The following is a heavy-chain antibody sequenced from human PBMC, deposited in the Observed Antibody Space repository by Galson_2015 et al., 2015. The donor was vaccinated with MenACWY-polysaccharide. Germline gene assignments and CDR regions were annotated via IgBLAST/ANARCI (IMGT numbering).Heavy chain of an antibody. V-gene: IGHV3-30*01. J-gene: IGHJ4*02. D-gene: IGHD3-22*01. CDR3: ARDRQYYYDSSGYYLPLY. Sequence: APGKGLEWVAVISYDGSNKYYAGSVKGRFTISRDNSKNTLYLQMNSLRAEDTAVYYCARDRQYYYDSSGYYLPLYWGQGTLVTVSS. CDR2: ISYDGSNK.